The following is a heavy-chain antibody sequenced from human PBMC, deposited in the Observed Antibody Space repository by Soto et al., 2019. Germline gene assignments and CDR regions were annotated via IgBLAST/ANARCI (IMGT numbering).Heavy chain of an antibody. CDR3: ARDRNFYGPGSSPPDFGY. CDR1: GGTFSNYA. D-gene: IGHD3-10*01. V-gene: IGHV1-69*13. CDR2: IIPILDAV. Sequence: SVKVSCKASGGTFSNYAISWVRQAPGQGLEWMGGIIPILDAVFYAPKFQGRVTITADESTSTAYIQLSSLRSEDTAMYYCARDRNFYGPGSSPPDFGYWGQGTLV. J-gene: IGHJ4*02.